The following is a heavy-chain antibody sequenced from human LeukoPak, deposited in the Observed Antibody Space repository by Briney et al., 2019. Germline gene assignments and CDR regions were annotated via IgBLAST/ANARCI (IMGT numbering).Heavy chain of an antibody. D-gene: IGHD2-15*01. CDR3: TNTGTYSIY. V-gene: IGHV3-23*01. CDR2: ITSSGTT. J-gene: IGHJ4*02. Sequence: GGSLRLACAASGLSFRSYGMGWVRQAPGKGLEWVSSITSSGTTNYADSVKDRFVISRDNSKDTLFLQMNSLRVEDTALYYCTNTGTYSIYWGQGTLVTVSS. CDR1: GLSFRSYG.